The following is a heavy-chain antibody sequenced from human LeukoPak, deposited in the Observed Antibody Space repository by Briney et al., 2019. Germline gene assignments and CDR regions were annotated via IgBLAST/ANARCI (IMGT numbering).Heavy chain of an antibody. Sequence: SQTLSLTCTVSGGSISSGDYYWSWIRQPPGKGLEWIGYIYYSGSTYYNPSLKSRVTISVDTSKNQFSLKLSSVTAADTAVYYCARDPGPPWGWFGEFHHDAFDIWGQGTMVTVSS. D-gene: IGHD3-10*01. CDR1: GGSISSGDYY. V-gene: IGHV4-30-4*01. J-gene: IGHJ3*02. CDR3: ARDPGPPWGWFGEFHHDAFDI. CDR2: IYYSGST.